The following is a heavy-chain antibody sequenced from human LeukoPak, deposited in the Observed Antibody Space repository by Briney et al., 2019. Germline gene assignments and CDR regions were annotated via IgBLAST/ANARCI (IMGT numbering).Heavy chain of an antibody. D-gene: IGHD1-14*01. J-gene: IGHJ3*02. Sequence: SQTLSLTCAVSGGSISSGGYSWSWIRQPPGKGLEWIGYIYHSGSTYYNPSLKSRVTISVDRSKNQFSLKLSSVTAADTTVYYCASWRKGDAFDIWGQGTMVTVSS. CDR1: GGSISSGGYS. CDR3: ASWRKGDAFDI. CDR2: IYHSGST. V-gene: IGHV4-30-2*01.